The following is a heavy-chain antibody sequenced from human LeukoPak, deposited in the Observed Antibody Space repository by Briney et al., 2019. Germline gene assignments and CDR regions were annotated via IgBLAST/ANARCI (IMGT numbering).Heavy chain of an antibody. V-gene: IGHV1-69*13. J-gene: IGHJ4*02. Sequence: SAKVSCKASGGTFSSYAINWVRQAPGQGLEWMGGIIPIFGTTNYAQRFQGRVTITADESTSTAYMELSSLRSEDTAVYYCARRVLRRGYSGYGGLDYWGQGTLVTVSS. CDR1: GGTFSSYA. CDR2: IIPIFGTT. CDR3: ARRVLRRGYSGYGGLDY. D-gene: IGHD5-12*01.